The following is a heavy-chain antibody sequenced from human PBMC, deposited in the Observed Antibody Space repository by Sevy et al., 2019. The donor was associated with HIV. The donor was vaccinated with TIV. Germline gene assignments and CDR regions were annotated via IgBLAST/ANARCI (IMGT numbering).Heavy chain of an antibody. CDR1: GFTFSSYS. CDR2: ISGISNYI. Sequence: GGSLRVSCAVSGFTFSSYSMNWVRQAPGKGLEWVSYISGISNYIYYADSVKGRFSISRDNAKNSLYLQMNSLRAEDTAVYYCARGVQTYDAFDIWGQGTMVTVSS. CDR3: ARGVQTYDAFDI. V-gene: IGHV3-21*01. J-gene: IGHJ3*02. D-gene: IGHD6-6*01.